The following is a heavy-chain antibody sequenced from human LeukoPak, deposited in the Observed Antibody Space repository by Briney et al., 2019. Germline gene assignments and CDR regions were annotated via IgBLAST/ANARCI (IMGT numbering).Heavy chain of an antibody. CDR2: IIPILGIA. Sequence: GASVKVSCKASGGTFSSYAISWVRQAPGQGLEWMGRIIPILGIANYAQKFQGRVTITADKSTSTAYMELSSLRSEDTAVYYCASQGLPPDYYDSSGYYGGAVEYWGQGTLVTVSS. D-gene: IGHD3-22*01. J-gene: IGHJ4*02. V-gene: IGHV1-69*04. CDR1: GGTFSSYA. CDR3: ASQGLPPDYYDSSGYYGGAVEY.